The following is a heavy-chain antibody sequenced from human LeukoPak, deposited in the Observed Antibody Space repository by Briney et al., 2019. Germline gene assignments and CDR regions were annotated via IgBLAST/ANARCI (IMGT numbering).Heavy chain of an antibody. J-gene: IGHJ5*02. CDR2: ISAYNGNT. CDR3: ARAQNYDFWSGYSLNWFDP. CDR1: GNTFTSYG. D-gene: IGHD3-3*01. V-gene: IGHV1-18*01. Sequence: RASVKVSCKASGNTFTSYGISWVRQAPGQGLEWMGWISAYNGNTNYAQKFQGRVTMTTDTSTTTAYMELRSLGSDDTAVYYCARAQNYDFWSGYSLNWFDPWGQGTLVTVSS.